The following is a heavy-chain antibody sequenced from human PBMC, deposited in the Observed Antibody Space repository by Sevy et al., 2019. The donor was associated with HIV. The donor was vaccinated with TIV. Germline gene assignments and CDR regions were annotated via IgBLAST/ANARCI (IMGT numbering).Heavy chain of an antibody. CDR2: FYRSGST. D-gene: IGHD3-3*01. Sequence: LRETLSLTCTVSGGSISNYYWSWIRQPPGKRLEWIGHFYRSGSTNYNPSLKSRVTISVDTSKNQFSLKLSSVTAADTAMYFCARAGDDFWSGYPMWFDSWGQGTLVTVSS. CDR1: GGSISNYY. V-gene: IGHV4-59*01. CDR3: ARAGDDFWSGYPMWFDS. J-gene: IGHJ5*01.